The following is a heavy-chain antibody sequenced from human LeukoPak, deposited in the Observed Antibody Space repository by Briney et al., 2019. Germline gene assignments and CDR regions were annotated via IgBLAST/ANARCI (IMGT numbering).Heavy chain of an antibody. CDR3: ARASIAARPGDY. Sequence: GPVKVSCKASGYTFTSYYMHWVRQAPGQGLEWMGIINPSGGSTSYAQKFQGRVTMTRDMSTSTVYMELSSLRSEDTAVYYCARASIAARPGDYWGQGTLVTVSS. D-gene: IGHD6-6*01. V-gene: IGHV1-46*01. CDR2: INPSGGST. CDR1: GYTFTSYY. J-gene: IGHJ4*02.